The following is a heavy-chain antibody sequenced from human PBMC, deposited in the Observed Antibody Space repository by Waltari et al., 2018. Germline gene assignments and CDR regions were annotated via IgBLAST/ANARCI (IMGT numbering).Heavy chain of an antibody. CDR2: INPSGST. Sequence: QVQLQQWGAGLLKPSETLSLTCAVYGGSFSGYYWSWIRQPPGKGLEWIGEINPSGSTNYNPSLKSRVTISVDTSKNQFSLKLSSVTAADTAVYYCARNRWLPFDYWGQGTLVTVSS. J-gene: IGHJ4*02. CDR1: GGSFSGYY. D-gene: IGHD5-12*01. V-gene: IGHV4-34*01. CDR3: ARNRWLPFDY.